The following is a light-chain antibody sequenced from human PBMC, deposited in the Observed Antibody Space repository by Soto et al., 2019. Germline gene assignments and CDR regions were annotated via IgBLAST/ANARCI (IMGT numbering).Light chain of an antibody. V-gene: IGLV1-51*01. CDR2: DNN. CDR3: GTCDTSRTAGV. CDR1: SSNIGEND. Sequence: QSVLTQPPSVSAAPGQTVIISCSGSSSNIGENDVSWYQQFPGTAPKLLIYDNNKRSSGIPDRFSGSRSGTSATLGITALQTGDEADYYCGTCDTSRTAGVFGGGTKLTVL. J-gene: IGLJ2*01.